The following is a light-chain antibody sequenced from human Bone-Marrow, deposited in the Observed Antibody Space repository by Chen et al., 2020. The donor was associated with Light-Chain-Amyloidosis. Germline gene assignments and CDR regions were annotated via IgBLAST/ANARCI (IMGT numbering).Light chain of an antibody. Sequence: EIVLTQSPGTLSLSPGAGANLSCRASQTISSHYLTWYQQKFGQAPRLLIYGSSSRGTGIRDRFTGSESGTDFTRTIDRLEPEDFAMYYCQQYGTSPLTFGGGTKVEIK. CDR3: QQYGTSPLT. CDR1: QTISSHY. CDR2: GSS. V-gene: IGKV3-20*01. J-gene: IGKJ4*01.